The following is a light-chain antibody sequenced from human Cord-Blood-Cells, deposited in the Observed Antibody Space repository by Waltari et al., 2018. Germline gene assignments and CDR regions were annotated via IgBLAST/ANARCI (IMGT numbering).Light chain of an antibody. J-gene: IGLJ3*02. CDR1: SSDVGGYNY. CDR3: SSYTSSSTLV. CDR2: DVS. Sequence: QSALTQPASVSGSPGQSITISCTGTSSDVGGYNYVSWYQQHPGKAPTLMIYDVSNRPSGVSNRFSGSKSGNTAPLTISGLQAEDEADYYCSSYTSSSTLVFGGGTKLTVL. V-gene: IGLV2-14*03.